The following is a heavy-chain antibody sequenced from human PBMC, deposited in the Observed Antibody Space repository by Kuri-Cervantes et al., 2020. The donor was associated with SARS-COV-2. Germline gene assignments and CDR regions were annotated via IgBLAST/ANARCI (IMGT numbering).Heavy chain of an antibody. D-gene: IGHD3-16*01. CDR3: ARVRLCFDY. Sequence: ESLKISCAVPGYSISSGYYWGWIRQPPGKGLEWIGSIYHSGSTYYNPSLKSRVTISVDTSKNQFSLKLSSVTAADTAVYYCARVRLCFDYWGQGTLVTVSS. J-gene: IGHJ4*02. CDR1: GYSISSGYY. V-gene: IGHV4-38-2*01. CDR2: IYHSGST.